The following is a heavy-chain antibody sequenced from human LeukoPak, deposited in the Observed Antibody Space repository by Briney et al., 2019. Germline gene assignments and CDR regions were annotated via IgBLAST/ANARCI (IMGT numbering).Heavy chain of an antibody. CDR3: TTMTVVPTDY. CDR2: ISGSGGST. J-gene: IGHJ4*02. CDR1: GFTFSSYA. Sequence: PGGSLRLSCAASGFTFSSYAMSWVRQAPGKGLEWVSAISGSGGSTYYADSVKGRFTISRDNSKNTLYLQMNSLKTEDTAVYYCTTMTVVPTDYWGQGTLVTVSS. D-gene: IGHD2-2*01. V-gene: IGHV3-23*01.